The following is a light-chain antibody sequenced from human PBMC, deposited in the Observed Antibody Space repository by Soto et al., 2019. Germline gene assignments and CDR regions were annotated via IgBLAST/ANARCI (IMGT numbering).Light chain of an antibody. CDR1: QSVSSN. J-gene: IGKJ1*01. V-gene: IGKV3-11*01. CDR2: DSS. CDR3: QQRSDWPWT. Sequence: EIGLTQSPATLSLSPGERATLSCRASQSVSSNLAWYRQKPGQAPRLLIYDSSNRAAGIPARFSGSGSGTDFTLTVSSLEPEDFVVYYCQQRSDWPWTFGQGTKVEIK.